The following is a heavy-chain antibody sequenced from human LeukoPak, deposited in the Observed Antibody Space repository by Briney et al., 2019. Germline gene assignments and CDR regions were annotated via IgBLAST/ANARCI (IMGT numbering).Heavy chain of an antibody. CDR2: ISSSGSTI. CDR1: GFTFSSYE. D-gene: IGHD3-10*01. V-gene: IGHV3-48*03. Sequence: GGSLRLSCAASGFTFSSYEMNWVRQAPGKGLEWVSYISSSGSTIYYADSVKGRFTISRDNAKNSLYLQMNSLRAEDTAVYYCARAMVRGVRPLYYFDYWGQGTPVTVSS. J-gene: IGHJ4*02. CDR3: ARAMVRGVRPLYYFDY.